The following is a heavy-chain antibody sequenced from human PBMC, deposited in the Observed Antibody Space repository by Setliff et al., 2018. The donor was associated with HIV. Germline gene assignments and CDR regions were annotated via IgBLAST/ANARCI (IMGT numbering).Heavy chain of an antibody. CDR2: INLIRRT. Sequence: SETLSLTCAVYGGSFSGYYWNWVRQPPGKGLEWIGEINLIRRTNYNPSLKSRVSISLDTSKNQFSLKLTSVTAADTAVYYCARGRHCMDGRCYPHYYYYHHYMDGWGTGTTVTVSS. D-gene: IGHD2-15*01. CDR1: GGSFSGYY. V-gene: IGHV4-34*01. CDR3: ARGRHCMDGRCYPHYYYYHHYMDG. J-gene: IGHJ6*03.